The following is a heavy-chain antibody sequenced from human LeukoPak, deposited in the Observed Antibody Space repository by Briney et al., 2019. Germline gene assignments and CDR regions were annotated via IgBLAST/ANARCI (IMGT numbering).Heavy chain of an antibody. CDR1: GFTSSSYA. Sequence: PGGSLRLSCAASGFTSSSYAMSWVRQAPGKGLEWVSAISGSGGSTYYADSVKGRFTISRDNSKNTLYLQMNSLRAEDTAVYYCAKDYYDSSGYYYEGEGFDYWGQGTLVTVSS. V-gene: IGHV3-23*01. CDR3: AKDYYDSSGYYYEGEGFDY. CDR2: ISGSGGST. D-gene: IGHD3-22*01. J-gene: IGHJ4*02.